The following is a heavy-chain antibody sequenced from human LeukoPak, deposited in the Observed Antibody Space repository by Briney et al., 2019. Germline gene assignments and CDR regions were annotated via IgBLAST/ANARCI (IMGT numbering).Heavy chain of an antibody. CDR3: AKDSSRYSGYDRARFDP. Sequence: PGGSLRLSCAASGFTFSSYGMHWVRQAPGKGLEWVAFIRYDGSNKYYADSVKGRFTISRDNSKDTLYLQMNSLRAEDTAVYYCAKDSSRYSGYDRARFDPWGQGTLVTVSS. CDR1: GFTFSSYG. V-gene: IGHV3-30*02. CDR2: IRYDGSNK. J-gene: IGHJ5*02. D-gene: IGHD5-12*01.